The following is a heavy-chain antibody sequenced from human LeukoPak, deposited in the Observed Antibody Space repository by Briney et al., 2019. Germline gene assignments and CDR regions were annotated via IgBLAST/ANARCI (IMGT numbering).Heavy chain of an antibody. CDR3: AKYWAGYTNPYYFDY. D-gene: IGHD3/OR15-3a*01. CDR2: ISGSGANT. CDR1: GFTFSTYA. Sequence: GGSLRLSCAASGFTFSTYAMSWVREAPGKGLEWVSTISGSGANTYYADSVRGRFTISRDNSKNTLYLHMNSLRAEDTAVYYCAKYWAGYTNPYYFDYWGQGTLVTVSS. V-gene: IGHV3-23*01. J-gene: IGHJ4*02.